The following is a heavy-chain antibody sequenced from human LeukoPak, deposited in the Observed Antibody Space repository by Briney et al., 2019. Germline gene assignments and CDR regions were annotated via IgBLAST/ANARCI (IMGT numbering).Heavy chain of an antibody. J-gene: IGHJ4*02. CDR2: ISGSGGST. CDR3: AKSVYDSSKYYFDY. CDR1: GFTFSSYA. D-gene: IGHD3-22*01. V-gene: IGHV3-23*01. Sequence: GGSLRLSCAASGFTFSSYAMSWVRQAPGKGLEWVSAISGSGGSTYYADSVKGRFTISRDNSKDTLYLQMNSLRAEDTAVYYCAKSVYDSSKYYFDYWGQGTLVTVSS.